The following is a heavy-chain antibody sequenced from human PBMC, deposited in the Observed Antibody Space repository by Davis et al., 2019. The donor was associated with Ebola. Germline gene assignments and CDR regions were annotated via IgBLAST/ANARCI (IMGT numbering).Heavy chain of an antibody. J-gene: IGHJ4*02. D-gene: IGHD1-7*01. CDR3: AKYYNWNYRAPRGFDY. Sequence: GESLKISCAASGFTFSSYEMNWVRQAPGKGLEWVSAISGSGGSTYYADSVKGRFTISRDNSKNTLYLQMNSLRAEDTAVYYCAKYYNWNYRAPRGFDYWGQGTLVTVSS. V-gene: IGHV3-23*01. CDR1: GFTFSSYE. CDR2: ISGSGGST.